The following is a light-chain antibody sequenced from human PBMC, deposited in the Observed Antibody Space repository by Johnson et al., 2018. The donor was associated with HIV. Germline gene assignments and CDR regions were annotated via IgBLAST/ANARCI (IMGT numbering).Light chain of an antibody. J-gene: IGLJ1*01. CDR2: ETT. V-gene: IGLV1-51*02. CDR1: SSNIGNNY. Sequence: QSVLTQPPSVSAAPGQNVTISCSGSSSNIGNNYISWYQQLPGTAPKLLIYETTKRPSGIPDRFSGSKSGTSVTLAITGLQTWDEAAYYCGTWDTSLSVYVFGTGTKVTVL. CDR3: GTWDTSLSVYV.